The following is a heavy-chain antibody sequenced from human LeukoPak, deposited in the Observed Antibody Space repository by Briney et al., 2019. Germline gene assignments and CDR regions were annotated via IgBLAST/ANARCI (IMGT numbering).Heavy chain of an antibody. CDR2: ICYSGRT. CDR1: GGXISSSSYY. J-gene: IGHJ5*02. CDR3: AGIPIWFGELLGASWFDP. V-gene: IGHV4-39*01. D-gene: IGHD3-10*01. Sequence: SETLSLTCTVSGGXISSSSYYWGWIRQPPGKGLEWHGCICYSGRTYYNPSLKSPVTISVDTSKNQFSLKLSSVTAADTAVYYCAGIPIWFGELLGASWFDPWGQGTLVTVSS.